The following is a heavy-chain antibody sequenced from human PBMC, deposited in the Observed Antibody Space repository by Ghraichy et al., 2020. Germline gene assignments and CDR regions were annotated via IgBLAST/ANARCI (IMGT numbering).Heavy chain of an antibody. D-gene: IGHD5-24*01. CDR1: GFTFSTSW. V-gene: IGHV3-7*03. CDR3: ARDLSPGSRDLWYDAFDI. J-gene: IGHJ3*02. CDR2: IRKDASQK. Sequence: GGSLRLSCAASGFTFSTSWMTWVRQAPGKGPEWVANIRKDASQKSYLDSVEGRFTISRDNAKNSLFLQMNSLRVEDTAVYYCARDLSPGSRDLWYDAFDIWVQGTVVTVSS.